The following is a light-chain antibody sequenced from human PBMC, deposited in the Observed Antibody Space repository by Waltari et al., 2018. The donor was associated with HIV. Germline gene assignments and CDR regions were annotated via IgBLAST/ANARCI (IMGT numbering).Light chain of an antibody. CDR3: SSLTTLKTVV. Sequence: HSALPQPPSAAASPAQSTTVPSLGGHRHLGTSTLVSCYQQRAGQAAQLILSGVSSRPAGVAARFSGFKSGNTAYLSICGLQDEDEGDFYCSSLTTLKTVVFGSGTKLTVL. CDR1: HRHLGTSTL. CDR2: GVS. V-gene: IGLV2-14*03. J-gene: IGLJ2*01.